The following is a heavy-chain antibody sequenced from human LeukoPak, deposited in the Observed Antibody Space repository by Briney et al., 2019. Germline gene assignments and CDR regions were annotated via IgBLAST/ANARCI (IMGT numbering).Heavy chain of an antibody. CDR3: ARLDYYGPSYYYYYYYMDV. CDR2: ISSSSSYI. V-gene: IGHV3-21*01. D-gene: IGHD3-10*01. CDR1: GFTFSSYS. J-gene: IGHJ6*03. Sequence: GGSLRLSCAASGFTFSSYSMNWVRQAPGKGLEWVSSISSSSSYIYYADSVKGRFTISRDNAKNSLYLQMNSLRAEDTAVYYCARLDYYGPSYYYYYYYMDVWGKGTTVTVSS.